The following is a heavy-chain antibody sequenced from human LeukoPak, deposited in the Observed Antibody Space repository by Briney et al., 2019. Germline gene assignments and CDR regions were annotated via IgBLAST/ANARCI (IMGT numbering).Heavy chain of an antibody. CDR3: ARPAAATGENDAFDI. CDR1: GFTFSSYA. CDR2: ISYDGSNK. V-gene: IGHV3-30*04. D-gene: IGHD2-15*01. Sequence: GGSLRLSCAASGFTFSSYAMHWVRQAPGKGLERVAVISYDGSNKYYADSVKGRFTISRDNSKNTLYLQMNSLRAEDTAVYYCARPAAATGENDAFDIGGQGTMVTVSS. J-gene: IGHJ3*02.